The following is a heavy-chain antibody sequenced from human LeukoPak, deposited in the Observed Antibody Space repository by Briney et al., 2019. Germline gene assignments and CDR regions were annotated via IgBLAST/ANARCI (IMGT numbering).Heavy chain of an antibody. CDR3: VKVKVGGGWYGYYFEH. J-gene: IGHJ4*02. CDR2: IRSNGENT. V-gene: IGHV3-64D*09. D-gene: IGHD6-19*01. Sequence: GGSLRLACAASGFTFSSFAMHWVRQAPGKGLEYVSVIRSNGENTDYADSVKGRFTISRDNSKNTLYLQMSSLRPEDTAVYYCVKVKVGGGWYGYYFEHWGQGTLVTVSS. CDR1: GFTFSSFA.